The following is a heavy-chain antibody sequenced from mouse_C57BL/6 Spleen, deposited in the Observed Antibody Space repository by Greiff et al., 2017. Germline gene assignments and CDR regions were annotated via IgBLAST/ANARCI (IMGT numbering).Heavy chain of an antibody. Sequence: LQQPGAELVRPGTSVKLSCKASGYTFTSYWMHWVKQRPGQGLEWIGVIDPSDSYTNYNQKFKGKATLTVDTSSSTAYMQLSSLTSEDSAVYYCARGYYGSSYGYFDVWGTGTTVTVSS. J-gene: IGHJ1*03. V-gene: IGHV1-59*01. CDR1: GYTFTSYW. D-gene: IGHD1-1*01. CDR3: ARGYYGSSYGYFDV. CDR2: IDPSDSYT.